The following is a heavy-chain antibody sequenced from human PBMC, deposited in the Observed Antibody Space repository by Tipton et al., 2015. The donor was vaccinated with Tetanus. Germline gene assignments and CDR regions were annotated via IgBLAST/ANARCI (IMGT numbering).Heavy chain of an antibody. CDR1: GFIFSGNYL. Sequence: LRLSCAASGFIFSGNYLMTWIRQAPGKGLEWIGAVENGGTAYYNPSLRSRVTISRDTSKNQVSLRLTSVTAADTAIYYCARHVLALARVDPPDSWGQGTLVTVSS. CDR2: VENGGTA. D-gene: IGHD3-10*01. V-gene: IGHV4-38-2*01. J-gene: IGHJ4*02. CDR3: ARHVLALARVDPPDS.